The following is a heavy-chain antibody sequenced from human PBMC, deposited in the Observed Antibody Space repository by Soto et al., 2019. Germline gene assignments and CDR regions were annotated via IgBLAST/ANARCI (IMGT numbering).Heavy chain of an antibody. J-gene: IGHJ4*02. V-gene: IGHV3-23*01. D-gene: IGHD3-22*01. CDR1: GFTFRSYA. Sequence: GGSLRRSCAASGFTFRSYAMSWVRQAPGKGLEWVSSISGSGDSTYYADSVKGRFTISRDNSKNTVFLQMNSLRAEDTAVFYCAKDVGSMEFFYDSSGPYYFDYWGQGTQVTVSS. CDR3: AKDVGSMEFFYDSSGPYYFDY. CDR2: ISGSGDST.